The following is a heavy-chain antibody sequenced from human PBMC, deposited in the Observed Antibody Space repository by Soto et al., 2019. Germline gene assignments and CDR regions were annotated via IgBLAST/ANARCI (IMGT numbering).Heavy chain of an antibody. J-gene: IGHJ5*02. D-gene: IGHD6-19*01. CDR2: IIPVFGTA. CDR3: ATGSRGRYNCLAP. CDR1: GGTFSSYA. Sequence: SVKVSCRASGGTFSSYAISWVRQAPGQGLEWMGGIIPVFGTANYAQKFQGRVTITADESTSTAYMELSSLRSEDTAVYYCATGSRGRYNCLAPCGQGNRVSVYS. V-gene: IGHV1-69*13.